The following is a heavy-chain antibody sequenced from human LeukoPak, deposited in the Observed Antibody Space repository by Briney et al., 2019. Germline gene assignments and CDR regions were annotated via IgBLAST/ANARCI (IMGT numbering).Heavy chain of an antibody. CDR2: IYTSGST. D-gene: IGHD3-10*01. CDR3: ARDKSLPDMVRGPQFYSYYLDV. Sequence: SETLSLTCTVSGGSISSYYWSWIRQPAGKGLEWIGRIYTSGSTNYNPSLKSRVTISVDTSKNQFSLKLSSVTAADTAVYYCARDKSLPDMVRGPQFYSYYLDVWGKGTTVTVSS. CDR1: GGSISSYY. J-gene: IGHJ6*03. V-gene: IGHV4-4*07.